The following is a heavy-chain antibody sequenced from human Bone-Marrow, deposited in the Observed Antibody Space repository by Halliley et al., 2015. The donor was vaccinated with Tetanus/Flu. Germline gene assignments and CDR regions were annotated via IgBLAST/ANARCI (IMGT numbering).Heavy chain of an antibody. D-gene: IGHD5-12*01. CDR3: ARGGSSFDY. V-gene: IGHV6-1*01. CDR1: GDKVPSNTST. CDR2: TYYRSKWNI. Sequence: LRLSCAISGDKVPSNTSTWNWIRQSRSRGLEWLGRTYYRSKWNIDYAEFVKSRITIKPDTSKNQFSLQLNSVTPEDTAVYSCARGGSSFDYWGQGALVTVSS. J-gene: IGHJ4*02.